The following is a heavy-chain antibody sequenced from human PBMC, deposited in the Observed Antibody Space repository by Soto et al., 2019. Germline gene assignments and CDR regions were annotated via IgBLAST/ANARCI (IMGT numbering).Heavy chain of an antibody. CDR2: IYYSGST. D-gene: IGHD4-4*01. CDR1: GGSFSPNY. Sequence: SSETLSLTCTVSGGSFSPNYWSWIRQPPGKGLEWIGYIYYSGSTYYNPSLESRVTTSIDTSKNQFSLSLSSVTAADTAVYYCAKGLTTVYLMRRHYVFDFWSQGSMVIVSS. J-gene: IGHJ3*01. V-gene: IGHV4-59*12. CDR3: AKGLTTVYLMRRHYVFDF.